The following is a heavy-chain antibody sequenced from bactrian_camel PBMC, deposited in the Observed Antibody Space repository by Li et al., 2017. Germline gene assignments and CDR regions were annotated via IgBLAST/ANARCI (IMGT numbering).Heavy chain of an antibody. D-gene: IGHD3*01. CDR2: ITWYGVT. Sequence: VQLVESGGGSVRPGGSLRLSCVLVGHTIGDNCVAWFRQVPRKEREWVAVITWYGVTGYADSVKGRFTITKDNTDDTLLLRMNSLKPEDTAMYYCAAVMPYDCYSGSWPQTVAPSGFWGQGTQVTIS. CDR1: GHTIGDNC. V-gene: IGHV3S53*01. J-gene: IGHJ6*01. CDR3: AAVMPYDCYSGSWPQTVAPSGF.